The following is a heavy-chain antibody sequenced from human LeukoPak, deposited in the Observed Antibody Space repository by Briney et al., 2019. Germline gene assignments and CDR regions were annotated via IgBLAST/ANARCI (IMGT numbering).Heavy chain of an antibody. V-gene: IGHV4-39*07. Sequence: SETLSLTCTVSGGSISSSSYYWVWIRQPPGKGLEWIGTIDYSGTTYYKPSLKSRVTISVDTSKNQFSLKLSSVTVADTAVYYCAREVDAAAAYNWFDPWGQGTLVTVSS. CDR1: GGSISSSSYY. CDR3: AREVDAAAAYNWFDP. J-gene: IGHJ5*02. CDR2: IDYSGTT. D-gene: IGHD2-2*01.